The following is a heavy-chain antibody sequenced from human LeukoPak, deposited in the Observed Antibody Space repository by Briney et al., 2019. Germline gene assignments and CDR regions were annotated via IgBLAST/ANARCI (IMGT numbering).Heavy chain of an antibody. J-gene: IGHJ4*02. D-gene: IGHD3-22*01. V-gene: IGHV1-69*13. CDR3: AGEPYYYDSSGYYFS. CDR1: GGTFSSYA. Sequence: SVKVSCKASGGTFSSYAISWVRQAPGQGLEWMGGIIPIFGTANYAQKFQGRVTITADESTSTAYTELSSLRSEDTAVYYCAGEPYYYDSSGYYFSWGQGTLVTVSS. CDR2: IIPIFGTA.